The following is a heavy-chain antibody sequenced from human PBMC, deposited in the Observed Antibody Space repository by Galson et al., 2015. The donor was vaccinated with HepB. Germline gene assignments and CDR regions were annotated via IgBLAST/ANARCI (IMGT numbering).Heavy chain of an antibody. J-gene: IGHJ4*02. V-gene: IGHV3-33*01. Sequence: SLRLSCAASGFTLNGHGMHWVRQTPGKGLEWVAAIWHDGSNQLYADSMKGRFTISRDNAKNTVYLLMNNLTPEDTAVYFCAREALVTVPAFDLWGQGTLVTVSS. D-gene: IGHD2-21*02. CDR2: IWHDGSNQ. CDR3: AREALVTVPAFDL. CDR1: GFTLNGHG.